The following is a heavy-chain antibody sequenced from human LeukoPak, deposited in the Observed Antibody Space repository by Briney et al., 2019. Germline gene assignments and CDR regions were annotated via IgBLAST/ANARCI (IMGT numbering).Heavy chain of an antibody. CDR2: IWYDRTNK. V-gene: IGHV3-33*01. J-gene: IGHJ4*02. D-gene: IGHD4-17*01. CDR1: GFTFSTYA. CDR3: ARDRLTTVTTSHFDY. Sequence: GGSLRLSCAASGFTFSTYAMHWVRQAPGKGLEWVAVIWYDRTNKYYADSVKGRFTISRDNSKNTLYLQMSSLRAEDTAVYYCARDRLTTVTTSHFDYWGQGTLVTVSS.